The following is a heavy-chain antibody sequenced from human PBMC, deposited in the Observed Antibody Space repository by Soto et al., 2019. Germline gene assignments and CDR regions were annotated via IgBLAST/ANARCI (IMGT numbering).Heavy chain of an antibody. CDR3: GRERYSGWYYFDY. D-gene: IGHD6-19*01. CDR2: IYYSGST. Sequence: TSETLSLTCTVSGGSISSYYWSWIRQPPGKGLEWIGYIYYSGSTNYNPSLESRVTISIDTSKYQFSLKLTSVTAADTAVYYCGRERYSGWYYFDYWGQGSLVTVSS. CDR1: GGSISSYY. J-gene: IGHJ4*02. V-gene: IGHV4-59*01.